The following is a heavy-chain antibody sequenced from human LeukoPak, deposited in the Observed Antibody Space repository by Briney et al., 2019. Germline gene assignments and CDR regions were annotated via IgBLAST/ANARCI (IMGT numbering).Heavy chain of an antibody. CDR2: IYYSGST. J-gene: IGHJ6*03. CDR3: ARPRRAVTTSGYYYYMDV. V-gene: IGHV4-39*01. Sequence: KPSETLSPTCTVSGGSISSSSYCWGWIRQPPGKGLEWIGSIYYSGSTYYNPSLKSRVTISVDTSKNQFSLKLSSVTAADTAVYYCARPRRAVTTSGYYYYMDVWGKGTTVTVSS. CDR1: GGSISSSSYC. D-gene: IGHD4-11*01.